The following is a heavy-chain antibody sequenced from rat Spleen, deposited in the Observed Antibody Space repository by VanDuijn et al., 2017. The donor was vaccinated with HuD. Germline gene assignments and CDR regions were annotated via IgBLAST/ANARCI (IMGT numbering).Heavy chain of an antibody. CDR3: TTDGYPSY. CDR1: GFTFSNYD. J-gene: IGHJ3*01. V-gene: IGHV5-20*01. Sequence: EVQLVESGGGLVQPGRSMKLSCAASGFTFSNYDMAWVRQAPTKGLEWVASISYDGSSTYYRDSVKGRFTISRDNAKSTLYLQMDSLRSEDTATYYCTTDGYPSYWGQGTLVTVSS. D-gene: IGHD1-12*03. CDR2: ISYDGSST.